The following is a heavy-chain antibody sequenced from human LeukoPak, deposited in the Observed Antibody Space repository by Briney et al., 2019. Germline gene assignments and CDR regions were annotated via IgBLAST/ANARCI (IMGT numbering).Heavy chain of an antibody. Sequence: SETLSLTCTVSDASICSFYWSWLRQPAGKGLEWLGRIYTSGSTKYNPSLKSRVTMSVDTSKNQFSPKLTSVTAADTAVYYCARDGADSGSYQPLDYWGQGTLVTVSS. J-gene: IGHJ4*02. V-gene: IGHV4-4*07. D-gene: IGHD1-26*01. CDR3: ARDGADSGSYQPLDY. CDR1: DASICSFY. CDR2: IYTSGST.